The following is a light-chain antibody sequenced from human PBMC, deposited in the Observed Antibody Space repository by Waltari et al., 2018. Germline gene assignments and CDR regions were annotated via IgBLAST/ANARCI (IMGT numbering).Light chain of an antibody. CDR1: SSDVGAYNY. Sequence: QSALTQPRSVSGSPGQSVTISCIGTSSDVGAYNYFSWYQQHPGRVPKLMIYDVTKRPSGVPDRFSGSKSGNTASLTISGLQAEDEADYYCCSYAGSYSLIFGGGTKLTVL. J-gene: IGLJ2*01. CDR3: CSYAGSYSLI. CDR2: DVT. V-gene: IGLV2-11*01.